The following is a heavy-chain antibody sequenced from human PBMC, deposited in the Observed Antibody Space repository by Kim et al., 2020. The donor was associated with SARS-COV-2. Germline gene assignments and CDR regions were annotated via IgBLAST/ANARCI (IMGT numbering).Heavy chain of an antibody. Sequence: GGSLRLSCAASGFTFSSYSMNWVRQAPGKGLEWVSYISSSSSTIYYADSVKGRFTISRDNAKNSLYLQMNSLRAEDTAVYYCARIGMALIVGATEGFDPCGERTLGTVS. D-gene: IGHD1-26*01. CDR3: ARIGMALIVGATEGFDP. J-gene: IGHJ5*02. V-gene: IGHV3-48*04. CDR2: ISSSSSTI. CDR1: GFTFSSYS.